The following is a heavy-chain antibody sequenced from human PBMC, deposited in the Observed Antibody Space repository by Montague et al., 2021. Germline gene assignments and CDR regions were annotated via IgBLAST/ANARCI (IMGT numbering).Heavy chain of an antibody. CDR1: GGSISSSPFY. CDR3: ARAGPRTYGGDSLDY. V-gene: IGHV4-39*01. D-gene: IGHD3-10*01. Sequence: SETLSLTYTVSGGSISSSPFYWGWLRPSPGKGLVWIGSHYYRGNTYYTPSLKSRVSLSIDTSQNQFSLKMNSVTAADTAVYYCARAGPRTYGGDSLDYWGQGALVTVSS. CDR2: HYYRGNT. J-gene: IGHJ4*02.